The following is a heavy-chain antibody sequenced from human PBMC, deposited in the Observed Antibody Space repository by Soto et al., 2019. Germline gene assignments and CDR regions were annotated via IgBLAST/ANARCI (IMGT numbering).Heavy chain of an antibody. CDR1: GFTFSSYG. Sequence: QVQLVESGGGVVQPGRSLRLSCAASGFTFSSYGMHWVRQAPGKGLEWVAVISYDGSNKYYADSVKGRFTISRDNSKNPLYLQMNSLRAEDTAVYYCARTVDTAMATNPWGQGTLVTVSS. V-gene: IGHV3-30*03. CDR2: ISYDGSNK. CDR3: ARTVDTAMATNP. J-gene: IGHJ5*02. D-gene: IGHD5-18*01.